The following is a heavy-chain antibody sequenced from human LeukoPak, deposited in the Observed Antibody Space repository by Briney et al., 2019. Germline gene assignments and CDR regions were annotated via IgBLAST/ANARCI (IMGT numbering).Heavy chain of an antibody. CDR3: ATHCSGVSCYGSDGP. V-gene: IGHV1-18*01. CDR1: GYNFAGSG. J-gene: IGHJ5*02. Sequence: ASVKVSCKASGYNFAGSGISWVRQAPGQGLEWMGWISAYNSDTNYAQESHGRVTLTTDTPTSTAYMELRSLRSDDTAVYYCATHCSGVSCYGSDGPWGQGTLVTVSS. CDR2: ISAYNSDT. D-gene: IGHD2-15*01.